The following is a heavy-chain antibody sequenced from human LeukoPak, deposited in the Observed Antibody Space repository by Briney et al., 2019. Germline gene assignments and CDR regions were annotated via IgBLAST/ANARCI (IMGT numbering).Heavy chain of an antibody. J-gene: IGHJ4*02. V-gene: IGHV3-30*18. Sequence: GWSLRLSCAASGFIFSSYSMQWVRQPPGKGLEGVGIMSNSGENTFYGEAVKGRFTISRDNSQNTLYLQMNSLRPEDTAVYYCAKGGASVTRYVDYWGQGTLVTVSS. CDR1: GFIFSSYS. CDR2: MSNSGENT. CDR3: AKGGASVTRYVDY. D-gene: IGHD4-17*01.